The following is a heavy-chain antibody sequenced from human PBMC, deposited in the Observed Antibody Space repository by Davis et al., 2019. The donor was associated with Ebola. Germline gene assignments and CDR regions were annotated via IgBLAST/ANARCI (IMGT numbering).Heavy chain of an antibody. Sequence: MPGGSLRLSCTVSGGSISSYYWSWIRQPPGKGLEWIGYIYYSGSTNYNPSLKSRVTISVDTSKNQFSLKLSSVTAADTAVYYCARGGGSGSYFYGMDVWGQGTTVTVSS. CDR1: GGSISSYY. CDR3: ARGGGSGSYFYGMDV. J-gene: IGHJ6*02. CDR2: IYYSGST. V-gene: IGHV4-59*01. D-gene: IGHD3-10*01.